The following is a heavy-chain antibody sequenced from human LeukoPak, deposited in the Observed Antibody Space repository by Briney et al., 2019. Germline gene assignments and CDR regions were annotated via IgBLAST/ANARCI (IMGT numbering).Heavy chain of an antibody. CDR1: GGSMSSGTYY. V-gene: IGHV4-61*02. J-gene: IGHJ4*02. D-gene: IGHD2-2*01. Sequence: SETLSPTCTVSGGSMSSGTYYWSWIRQPAGKGLEYIGRIFSSGNNNYNPSLKSRITMSTDTSKNQFSLNLSSVTAADSAVYYCASFCASTTCYNGGTNFAFWGQGTLVTVSS. CDR3: ASFCASTTCYNGGTNFAF. CDR2: IFSSGNN.